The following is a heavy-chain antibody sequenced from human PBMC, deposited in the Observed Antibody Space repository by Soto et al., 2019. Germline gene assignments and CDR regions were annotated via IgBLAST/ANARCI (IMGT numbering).Heavy chain of an antibody. V-gene: IGHV4-61*08. CDR1: GFSLSTSGMC. CDR3: ARGGSGWYGRDYFDY. CDR2: IYYSGST. Sequence: SGPTLANPTQTLTLTCTFSGFSLSTSGMCVSWIRQPPGKALEWIGYIYYSGSTNYNPSLKSRVTISVDTSKNQFSLKLSSVTAADTAVYYCARGGSGWYGRDYFDYRGQGTLVTVSS. D-gene: IGHD6-19*01. J-gene: IGHJ4*02.